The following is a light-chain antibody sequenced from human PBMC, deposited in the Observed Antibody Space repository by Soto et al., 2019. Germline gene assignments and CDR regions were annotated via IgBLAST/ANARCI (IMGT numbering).Light chain of an antibody. CDR3: QQYSTSPLT. V-gene: IGKV3-20*01. J-gene: IGKJ1*01. Sequence: EIVLTHSPGTLSLSPGERATLSCSASLTVSDNYLAWYQQKAGQAPRLVIYGASSRATGIPDRFSASGSGTDFTLTISRLEPEDFAVYYCQQYSTSPLTFGQGTKVDIK. CDR1: LTVSDNY. CDR2: GAS.